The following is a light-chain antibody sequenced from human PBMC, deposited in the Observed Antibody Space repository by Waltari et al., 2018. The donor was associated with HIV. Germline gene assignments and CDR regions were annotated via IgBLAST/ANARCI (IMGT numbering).Light chain of an antibody. CDR2: GDN. CDR3: QSYDSGLRGWV. Sequence: QSVLTQSPSVSGPPGQRVTISCTGPSSNLGAGFAVHWYQHLPGTAPKRPIFGDNHRPSGVPDRFSGSMSGTSASLAITWLQADDEAYYYCQSYDSGLRGWVFGGGTKLTVL. CDR1: SSNLGAGFA. V-gene: IGLV1-40*01. J-gene: IGLJ3*02.